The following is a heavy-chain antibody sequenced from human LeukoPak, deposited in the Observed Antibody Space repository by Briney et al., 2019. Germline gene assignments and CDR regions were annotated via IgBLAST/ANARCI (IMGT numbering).Heavy chain of an antibody. CDR2: IYSGGST. CDR1: GFTVSSNY. CDR3: ARDTGGLPI. Sequence: GGSLRLSCAASGFTVSSNYMSWVRQAPGKGLEWVSVIYSGGSTYYADSVKGRFTISRHNAKNTLFLQMNSLGVEDTAVYFCARDTGGLPIWGQGTMVTVSS. J-gene: IGHJ3*02. D-gene: IGHD2-8*02. V-gene: IGHV3-53*01.